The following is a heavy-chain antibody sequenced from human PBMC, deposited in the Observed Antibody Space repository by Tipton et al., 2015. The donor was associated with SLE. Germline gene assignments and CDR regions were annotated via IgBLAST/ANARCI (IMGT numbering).Heavy chain of an antibody. V-gene: IGHV4-59*02. D-gene: IGHD6-13*01. CDR3: AREGSSWYYFDY. Sequence: TLSLTCTVSGGSVNGYYWSWIRQPPEKEPEWIGYIYYSGATKYNPSLTSRVAISVDTSKNQFSLKLSSVTAADTAVYYCAREGSSWYYFDYWGQGTLVTVSS. CDR1: GGSVNGYY. CDR2: IYYSGAT. J-gene: IGHJ4*02.